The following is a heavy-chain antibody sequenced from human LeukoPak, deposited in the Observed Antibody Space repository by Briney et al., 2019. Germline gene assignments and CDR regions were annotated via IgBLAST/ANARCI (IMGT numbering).Heavy chain of an antibody. Sequence: SETLSLTCAVYGGSFSGYYWSWIRQPPGKGLEWIGEINHSGSTNYNPSLKSRVTISVDTSKNQFSLKLSSVTAADTAVYYCARVGHYDYVWGSYGVFDYWGQGTLVTVSS. CDR2: INHSGST. D-gene: IGHD3-16*01. J-gene: IGHJ4*02. CDR1: GGSFSGYY. CDR3: ARVGHYDYVWGSYGVFDY. V-gene: IGHV4-34*01.